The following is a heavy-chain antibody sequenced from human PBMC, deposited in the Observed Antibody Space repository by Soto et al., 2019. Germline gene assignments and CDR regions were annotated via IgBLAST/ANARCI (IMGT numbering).Heavy chain of an antibody. CDR3: APDDVGQQGFDY. CDR2: IYWDDDK. Sequence: QITLKESGPPLVKPTQTLTLTCTFSGFSLSSSGVGVGWIRQPPGKALEWLALIYWDDDKRYSPSLKSRLTITKDTSKNQVVLTTTNMDPVDTATYYCAPDDVGQQGFDYWGQGTLVTVSS. J-gene: IGHJ4*02. V-gene: IGHV2-5*02. CDR1: GFSLSSSGVG. D-gene: IGHD1-1*01.